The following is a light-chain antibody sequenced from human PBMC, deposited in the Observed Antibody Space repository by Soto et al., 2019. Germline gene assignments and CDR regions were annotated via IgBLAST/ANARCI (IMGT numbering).Light chain of an antibody. CDR2: ETS. CDR1: TGAVTSGHY. V-gene: IGLV7-46*01. Sequence: QAVVTQEPSLTVSPGGTVTLTCDSSTGAVTSGHYPYWFQQKPGQAPRTLIYETSKKQSWTPARFSGSLLGGKAALTLSGAQPEDEAEYYCLLSYSGAWVFGGGTK. CDR3: LLSYSGAWV. J-gene: IGLJ3*02.